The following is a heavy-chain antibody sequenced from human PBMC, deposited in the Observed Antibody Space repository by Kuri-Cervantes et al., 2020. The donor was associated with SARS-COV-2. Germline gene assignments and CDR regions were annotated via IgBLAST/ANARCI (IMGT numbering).Heavy chain of an antibody. CDR3: ARDPYSNTGWYYYYGMDV. J-gene: IGHJ6*02. CDR2: IYHSGST. CDR1: GYSISSGYY. D-gene: IGHD6-13*01. V-gene: IGHV4-38-2*02. Sequence: SQTLSLTCAVSGYSISSGYYWGWIRQPPGKGLEWIGSIYHSGSTYYNPSLESRVTISVDTSKNQFSLKLSSVTAADTAVYYCARDPYSNTGWYYYYGMDVWGQGTTVTVYS.